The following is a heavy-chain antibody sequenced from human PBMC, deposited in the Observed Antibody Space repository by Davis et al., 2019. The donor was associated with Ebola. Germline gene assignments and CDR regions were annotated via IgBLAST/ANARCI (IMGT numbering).Heavy chain of an antibody. Sequence: AASVKVSCKAPGGTFSSYAIRWVRQAPGQGLEWMGRIVPILGIANYAQKFQGRVTITADKSTSTAYMELSSLRSEDPAVYYCARDFSSPSGYWDQGTLVTVSS. V-gene: IGHV1-69*04. CDR2: IVPILGIA. CDR3: ARDFSSPSGY. D-gene: IGHD6-6*01. CDR1: GGTFSSYA. J-gene: IGHJ4*02.